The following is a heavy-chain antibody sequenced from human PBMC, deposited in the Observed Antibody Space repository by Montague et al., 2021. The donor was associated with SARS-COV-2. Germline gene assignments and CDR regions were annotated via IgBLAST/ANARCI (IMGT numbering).Heavy chain of an antibody. CDR2: ISTRASSI. V-gene: IGHV3-48*03. Sequence: SLRLSCAASGFTFRNYEMNWIRQTPGRGLEWISYISTRASSIHYADSVEGRFTISRDDAKNFLYLEMHSLRAEDTAVYFCARDRMSPFDYWGQGTLVTVSS. J-gene: IGHJ4*02. CDR3: ARDRMSPFDY. D-gene: IGHD2-8*01. CDR1: GFTFRNYE.